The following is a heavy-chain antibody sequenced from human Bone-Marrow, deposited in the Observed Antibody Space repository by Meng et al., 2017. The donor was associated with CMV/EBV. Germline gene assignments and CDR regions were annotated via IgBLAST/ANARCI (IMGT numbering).Heavy chain of an antibody. D-gene: IGHD2-8*01. V-gene: IGHV3-30*02. CDR2: IRYDGSNK. CDR3: AKDFPPPGVGMDV. J-gene: IGHJ6*02. Sequence: GGSLRLSCAASGFTFSSYGMHWVRQAPGKGLEWVAFIRYDGSNKYYADSVKGRFTISRDNSKNTLYLQMNSLRAEDAAVYYCAKDFPPPGVGMDVWGQGTTVTVSS. CDR1: GFTFSSYG.